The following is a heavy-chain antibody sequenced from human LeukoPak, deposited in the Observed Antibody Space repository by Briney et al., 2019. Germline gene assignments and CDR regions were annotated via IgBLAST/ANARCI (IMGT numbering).Heavy chain of an antibody. Sequence: SETLSLTCTVSGYSISCGYYWGWIRQPPGKGLEWIGSIYHSGSTYYNPSLKSRVTISVDTSKNQFSLKLSSVTAADTAVYYCATNSNDTAAYFDYWGQGTLVTVSS. V-gene: IGHV4-38-2*02. D-gene: IGHD4-11*01. CDR2: IYHSGST. CDR1: GYSISCGYY. J-gene: IGHJ4*02. CDR3: ATNSNDTAAYFDY.